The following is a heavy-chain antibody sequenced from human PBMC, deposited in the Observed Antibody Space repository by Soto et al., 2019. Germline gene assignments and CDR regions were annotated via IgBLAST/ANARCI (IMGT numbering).Heavy chain of an antibody. CDR2: ISGSGGST. Sequence: EVQLLESGGGLVQPGGSLRLSYAASGFTFSNYAVTWVRQAPGKGLEWVSTISGSGGSTYYADSVKGRFTISRDNSKNTRYLQMNSLRAEDTAVYYCAKDQGSSWYEIDYWGQGTLVTVSS. V-gene: IGHV3-23*01. J-gene: IGHJ4*02. CDR3: AKDQGSSWYEIDY. CDR1: GFTFSNYA. D-gene: IGHD6-13*01.